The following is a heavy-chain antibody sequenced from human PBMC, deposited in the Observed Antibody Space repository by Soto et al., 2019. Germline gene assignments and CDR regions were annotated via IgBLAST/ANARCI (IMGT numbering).Heavy chain of an antibody. Sequence: QVQLVESGGGVVQPGRSLRLSCAAAGITFSSFGMHWVRQAPGKGLEWVAGISHGGSNKYYSDSVKGRFTISRDNSKNTLYLQMDSLRAEDTAVYYCAKDLLTRPLPWGQGTLVTVSS. D-gene: IGHD2-21*01. CDR2: ISHGGSNK. J-gene: IGHJ5*02. V-gene: IGHV3-30*18. CDR3: AKDLLTRPLP. CDR1: GITFSSFG.